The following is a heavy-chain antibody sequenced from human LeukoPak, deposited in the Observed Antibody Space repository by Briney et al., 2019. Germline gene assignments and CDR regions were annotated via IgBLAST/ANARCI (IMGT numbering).Heavy chain of an antibody. Sequence: GGSLRLSCAASGFIFSIYAMSWVRQAPGKGLDWVSGISGSGSSTYYADSVKGRFTISRDNSKNTLYLQMNSLRVEDMAVYYCAKGPYDSRPYYFDHWGQGTLVTVSS. CDR1: GFIFSIYA. CDR3: AKGPYDSRPYYFDH. V-gene: IGHV3-23*01. J-gene: IGHJ4*02. CDR2: ISGSGSST. D-gene: IGHD3-22*01.